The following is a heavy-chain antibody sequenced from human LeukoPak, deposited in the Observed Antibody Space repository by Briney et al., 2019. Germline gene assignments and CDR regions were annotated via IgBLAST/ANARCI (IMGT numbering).Heavy chain of an antibody. CDR3: AVRLAATDPFDY. CDR1: GGSFSGYY. V-gene: IGHV4-34*01. J-gene: IGHJ4*02. Sequence: PSETLSLTCAVYGGSFSGYYWSWIRQPPGKGLEWIGEINHSGSTNYNPSLKSRVTISVDTSKNQFSLKLISVTAADTAVYYCAVRLAATDPFDYWGQGTLVTVSS. D-gene: IGHD6-13*01. CDR2: INHSGST.